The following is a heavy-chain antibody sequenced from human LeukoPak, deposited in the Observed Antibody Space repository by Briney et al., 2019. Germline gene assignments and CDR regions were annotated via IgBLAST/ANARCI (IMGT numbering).Heavy chain of an antibody. CDR3: ARGLVVGSPPSYYYYGMDV. D-gene: IGHD1-26*01. CDR2: INHSGST. J-gene: IGHJ6*02. CDR1: GGSFSGYY. V-gene: IGHV4-34*01. Sequence: SETLSLTCAVYGGSFSGYYWSWIRQPPGKGLEWIGEINHSGSTNYNPSLKSRVTISVDTSKNQFSLKLSSVTAADTAAYYCARGLVVGSPPSYYYYGMDVWGQGTTVTVSS.